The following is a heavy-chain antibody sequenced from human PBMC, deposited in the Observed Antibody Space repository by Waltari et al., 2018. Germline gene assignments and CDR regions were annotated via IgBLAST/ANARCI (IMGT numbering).Heavy chain of an antibody. CDR3: AREVVPAATIVVNWFDP. D-gene: IGHD2-2*01. V-gene: IGHV7-4-1*02. J-gene: IGHJ5*02. CDR2: INTNTGNP. Sequence: QVQLVQSGSELKKPGASVKVSCKASGYTFTNYAINWLRQAPGQGLELMGWINTNTGNPTYVQGVTGRFVCSLDTSVSTAYLQINSLKADDTAVYYCAREVVPAATIVVNWFDPWGQGTLVTVSS. CDR1: GYTFTNYA.